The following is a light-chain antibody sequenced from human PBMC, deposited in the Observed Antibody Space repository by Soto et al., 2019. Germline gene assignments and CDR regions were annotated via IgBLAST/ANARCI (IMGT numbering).Light chain of an antibody. CDR2: NKN. J-gene: IGLJ3*02. V-gene: IGLV1-44*01. CDR1: RSNIGSHP. CDR3: CSYAGTYTWV. Sequence: QSVLTQPPSASGTPGQRVTVSCSGSRSNIGSHPVHWYQQLPGTAPKLLIFNKNLRPSGVPDRFSGSKSGTSASLAISGLQSEDEAHYYYCSYAGTYTWVFGGGTKLTVL.